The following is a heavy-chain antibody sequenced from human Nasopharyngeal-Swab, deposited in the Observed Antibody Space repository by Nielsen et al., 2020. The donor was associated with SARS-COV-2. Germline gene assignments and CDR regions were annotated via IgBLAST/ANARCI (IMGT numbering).Heavy chain of an antibody. V-gene: IGHV3-7*01. Sequence: VRQAPGKGLEWVANMKQDGSEKYYVDSVKGRFTISRDNAKNSLYLQMNSLRAEDTAVYYCARNILTGYYSSDAFDIWGQGTMVTVSS. J-gene: IGHJ3*02. CDR2: MKQDGSEK. D-gene: IGHD3-9*01. CDR3: ARNILTGYYSSDAFDI.